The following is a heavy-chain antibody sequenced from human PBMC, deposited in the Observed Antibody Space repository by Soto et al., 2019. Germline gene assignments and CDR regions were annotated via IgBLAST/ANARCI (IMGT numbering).Heavy chain of an antibody. CDR3: ARTFWSGYQDYYYYYMDV. J-gene: IGHJ6*03. V-gene: IGHV1-18*01. CDR2: ISAYNGNT. D-gene: IGHD3-3*01. CDR1: GYTFTSYG. Sequence: ASVKVSCKASGYTFTSYGISWVRQAPGQGLEWMGWISAYNGNTNYAQKLQGRVTMTTDTSTSTAYMELRSLRSDDTAVYYCARTFWSGYQDYYYYYMDVWGKGTTVTVSS.